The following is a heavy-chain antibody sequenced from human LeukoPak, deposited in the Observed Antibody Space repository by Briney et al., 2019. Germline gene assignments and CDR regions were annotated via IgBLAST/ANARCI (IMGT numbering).Heavy chain of an antibody. J-gene: IGHJ6*03. V-gene: IGHV1-69*05. Sequence: SVKVSCKASGGTFSSYAISWVRQAPGQGLEWMGGIIPIFGTANYAQKFQGRVTITTDESTSTAYMELSSLRSEDTAVYYCARDRAPIVGATTSYYYYYMDVWGKGTTVTVSS. D-gene: IGHD1-26*01. CDR2: IIPIFGTA. CDR1: GGTFSSYA. CDR3: ARDRAPIVGATTSYYYYYMDV.